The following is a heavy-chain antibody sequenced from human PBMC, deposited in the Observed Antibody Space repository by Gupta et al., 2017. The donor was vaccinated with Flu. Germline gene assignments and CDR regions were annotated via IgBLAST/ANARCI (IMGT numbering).Heavy chain of an antibody. Sequence: RQTPGKGVVWISRINTDGSTTNYADSVKDRFTISRDNAKNTLYLQMNSLRVEDTAVYYCARVPYSGYSTFDPWGQGTLVTVSS. V-gene: IGHV3-74*01. CDR2: INTDGSTT. D-gene: IGHD4-4*01. J-gene: IGHJ5*02. CDR3: ARVPYSGYSTFDP.